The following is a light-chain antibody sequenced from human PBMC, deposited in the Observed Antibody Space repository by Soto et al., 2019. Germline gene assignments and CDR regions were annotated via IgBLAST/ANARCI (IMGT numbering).Light chain of an antibody. Sequence: IVMRHSPPPLCVSPGEGASLSSRASQSVKTSIAWYQQRPGQPPRLLIYDASHRAAGIPARFSASGFGTDFTLTISSLETEAAAAYYSQQRRNGPTITSGPGSRLQI. J-gene: IGKJ5*01. CDR1: QSVKTS. CDR3: QQRRNGPTIT. CDR2: DAS. V-gene: IGKV3-11*01.